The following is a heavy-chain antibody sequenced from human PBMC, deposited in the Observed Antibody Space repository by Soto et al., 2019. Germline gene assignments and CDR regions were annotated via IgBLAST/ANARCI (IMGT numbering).Heavy chain of an antibody. Sequence: QVQLVESGGGLVKPGGSLRLSCAASGFTFSDYYMSWIRQAPGKGLEWVSYISSSGSTIYYADSVKGRFTISRDNAKKSLYMQMNRLRAEDTALYYCARGLRFGELPLSRPFYYMDVWGKGTTVTVSS. CDR2: ISSSGSTI. CDR3: ARGLRFGELPLSRPFYYMDV. V-gene: IGHV3-11*01. CDR1: GFTFSDYY. D-gene: IGHD3-10*01. J-gene: IGHJ6*03.